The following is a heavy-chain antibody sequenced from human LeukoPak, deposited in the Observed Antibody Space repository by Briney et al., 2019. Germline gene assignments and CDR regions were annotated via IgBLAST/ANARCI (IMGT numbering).Heavy chain of an antibody. CDR3: ARGKGYYGSGRYYDY. V-gene: IGHV3-33*01. J-gene: IGHJ4*02. D-gene: IGHD3-10*01. Sequence: GESLRLSCAASGFTFSSYCMHWVRQPPGKGLEWVAVIWYDGSNKYYPDSVKGRFTISRDNSKNTLYVQMNSVRAEDTAVYYCARGKGYYGSGRYYDYWGQGTLVTVSS. CDR1: GFTFSSYC. CDR2: IWYDGSNK.